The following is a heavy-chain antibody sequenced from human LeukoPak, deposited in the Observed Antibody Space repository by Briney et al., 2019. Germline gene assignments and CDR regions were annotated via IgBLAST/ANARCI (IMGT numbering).Heavy chain of an antibody. CDR1: GGTFSSYA. CDR2: IIANFGTA. V-gene: IGHV1-69*13. Sequence: SVKVSCKASGGTFSSYAISWVRQAPGQGLEWMGGIIANFGTANYAQKFQGRVTITADESTSTAYMELSSLRSEDTAVYYCARGGVYCSSTSCPPPYYFDYWGQGTLVTVSS. J-gene: IGHJ4*02. D-gene: IGHD2-2*01. CDR3: ARGGVYCSSTSCPPPYYFDY.